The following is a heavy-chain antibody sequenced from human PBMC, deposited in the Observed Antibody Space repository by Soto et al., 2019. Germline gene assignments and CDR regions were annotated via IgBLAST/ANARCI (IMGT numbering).Heavy chain of an antibody. J-gene: IGHJ6*02. V-gene: IGHV1-69*01. D-gene: IGHD5-18*01. CDR2: IIPMFGTE. CDR3: AKNTAMAGGYYGMDV. Sequence: QVQLVQSGAEVKKPGSSVKVSCKASGGTFSSYAISWVRQAPGQGLEWMGGIIPMFGTENNAQKFQGRVTITADESTSTAYMELSSLRSEDTAVYYCAKNTAMAGGYYGMDVWGQGTTVTVSS. CDR1: GGTFSSYA.